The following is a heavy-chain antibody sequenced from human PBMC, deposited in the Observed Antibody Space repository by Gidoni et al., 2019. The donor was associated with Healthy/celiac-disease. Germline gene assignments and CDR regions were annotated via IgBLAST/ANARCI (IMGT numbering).Heavy chain of an antibody. V-gene: IGHV4-34*01. D-gene: IGHD4-17*01. J-gene: IGHJ4*02. Sequence: QVQLQQWCAGLLKPSETLSLTCAVYGGSFSGYYWSWIRQPPGKGLEWIGEINHSGSTNYNPSLKSRVTISVDTSKNQFSLKLSSVTAADTAVYYCTRVVPMTTVTTWYFDYWGQGTLVTVSS. CDR1: GGSFSGYY. CDR3: TRVVPMTTVTTWYFDY. CDR2: INHSGST.